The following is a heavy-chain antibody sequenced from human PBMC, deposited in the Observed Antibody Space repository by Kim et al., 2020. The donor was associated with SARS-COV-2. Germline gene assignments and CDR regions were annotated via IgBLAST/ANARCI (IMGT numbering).Heavy chain of an antibody. CDR1: GFTFSSYG. Sequence: GGSLRLSCAASGFTFSSYGMHWVRQAPGKGLEWVAVISYDGSNKYYADSVKGRFTISRDNSKNTLYLQMNSLRAEDTAVYYCAKRASKTYYYGSGSYYKSHDAFDIWGQGTMVTVSS. D-gene: IGHD3-10*01. J-gene: IGHJ3*02. CDR2: ISYDGSNK. CDR3: AKRASKTYYYGSGSYYKSHDAFDI. V-gene: IGHV3-30*18.